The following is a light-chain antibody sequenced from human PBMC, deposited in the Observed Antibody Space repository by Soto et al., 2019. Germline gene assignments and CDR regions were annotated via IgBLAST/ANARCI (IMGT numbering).Light chain of an antibody. V-gene: IGKV3-20*01. CDR1: QTVTGNY. Sequence: ENVLTQSPGTLSLSPGERATLSCRASQTVTGNYLAWYQQKPGQAPRLLVYGASSRATGITDRLSGRGSGPDPTLIASRLDPEASALHYRPLHCTLLLPIHPPLPFGGRAQVEL. CDR3: PLHCTLLLPIHPPLP. J-gene: IGKJ4*01. CDR2: GAS.